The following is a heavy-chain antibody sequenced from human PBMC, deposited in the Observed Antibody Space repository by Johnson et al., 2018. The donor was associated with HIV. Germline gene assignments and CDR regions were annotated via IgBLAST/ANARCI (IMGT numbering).Heavy chain of an antibody. CDR2: ISCSGGST. V-gene: IGHV3-23*01. D-gene: IGHD4-11*01. J-gene: IGHJ3*02. Sequence: VQLLESGGGVVQPGRSLRLSCAASEFTFSRYAMDWVRQAPGKGLEWVSGISCSGGSTYYADSVKGRFTISRDNTKNTLHLQMNSLRAEDKAVYYCATIQYSWCSNPPDAFDIWGQGTMVTVSS. CDR3: ATIQYSWCSNPPDAFDI. CDR1: EFTFSRYA.